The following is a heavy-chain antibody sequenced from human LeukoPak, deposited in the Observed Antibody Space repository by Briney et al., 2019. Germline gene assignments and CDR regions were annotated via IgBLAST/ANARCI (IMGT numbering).Heavy chain of an antibody. CDR3: ARDQSVTSIAAAGDYGMDV. D-gene: IGHD6-13*01. V-gene: IGHV3-74*01. J-gene: IGHJ6*02. CDR1: GFTFSSYW. Sequence: GGSLRLSCAGSGFTFSSYWIHWVRQAPGEGLVWVSRINPDGSSTTYADSVKGRFTISRDNAENTLYLQMNSLRAEDTAVYYCARDQSVTSIAAAGDYGMDVWGQGTTVTVSS. CDR2: INPDGSST.